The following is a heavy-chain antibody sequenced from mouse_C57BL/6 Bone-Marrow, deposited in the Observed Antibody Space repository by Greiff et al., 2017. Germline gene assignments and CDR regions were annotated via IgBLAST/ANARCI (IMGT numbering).Heavy chain of an antibody. D-gene: IGHD1-1*01. CDR1: GFSLTSYG. CDR2: IWGVGST. CDR3: ASGAVVPFAY. J-gene: IGHJ3*01. V-gene: IGHV2-6*01. Sequence: VQRVESGPGLVAPSQSLSITCTASGFSLTSYGVDWVRQSPGKGLEWLGVIWGVGSTNYNSALISRLSISKDNAKSHVFLKMNSLQTDDTAMYYCASGAVVPFAYWGQGTLVTVSA.